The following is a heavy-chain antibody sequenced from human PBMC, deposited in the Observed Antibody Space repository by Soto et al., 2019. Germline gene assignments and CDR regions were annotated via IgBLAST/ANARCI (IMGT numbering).Heavy chain of an antibody. V-gene: IGHV3-72*01. CDR3: VRGHWGFDY. CDR1: GFVLSDHY. Sequence: GSLRLSCATSGFVLSDHYMDWVRQSSGKGLEWLGRSRNKDHRFSTEYAASVQGRFTISRDDSKQSLYLQMNSLTVDDTAVYYCVRGHWGFDYWGQGTQVTVS. D-gene: IGHD3-16*01. J-gene: IGHJ4*02. CDR2: SRNKDHRFST.